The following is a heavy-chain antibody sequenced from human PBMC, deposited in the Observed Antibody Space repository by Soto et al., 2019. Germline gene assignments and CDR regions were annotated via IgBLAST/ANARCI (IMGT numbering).Heavy chain of an antibody. CDR1: GFTFSSYA. Sequence: LRLSCAASGFTFSSYAMHWVRQAPGKGLEWVAVISYDGSNKYYADSVKGRFTISRDNSKNTLYLQMNSLRAEDTAVYYCAREGYSSGRQEYYFDYWGQGTLVTVSS. V-gene: IGHV3-30-3*01. CDR3: AREGYSSGRQEYYFDY. J-gene: IGHJ4*02. D-gene: IGHD6-19*01. CDR2: ISYDGSNK.